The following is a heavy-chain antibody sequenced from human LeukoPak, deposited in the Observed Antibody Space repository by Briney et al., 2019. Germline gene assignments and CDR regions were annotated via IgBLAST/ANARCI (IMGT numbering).Heavy chain of an antibody. CDR3: ARSSGWYHRGPDYYYYYMDV. D-gene: IGHD6-19*01. V-gene: IGHV3-21*01. CDR1: GFTFSSHS. Sequence: GGSLRLPCAASGFTFSSHSMNWVRQAPGKGLEWVSSISSSSSYIYYADSVKGRFTISRDNAKNSLYLQMHSLRAEDTAIYYCARSSGWYHRGPDYYYYYMDVWGKGTTVTVS. J-gene: IGHJ6*03. CDR2: ISSSSSYI.